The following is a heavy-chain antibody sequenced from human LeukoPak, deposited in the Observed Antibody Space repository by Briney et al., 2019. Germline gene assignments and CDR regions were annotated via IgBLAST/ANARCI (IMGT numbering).Heavy chain of an antibody. D-gene: IGHD2-21*01. Sequence: AGGSLRLSCTASGFTFGDYAMSWFRQAPGKGLEWVGRTKPKTDGETTEYAAPVKDRFSISRDDSKSMMYLQMNSLKTEDTAVYYCITPLPYSAQGGQGTLVTVSS. CDR3: ITPLPYSAQ. J-gene: IGHJ4*02. CDR1: GFTFGDYA. V-gene: IGHV3-15*01. CDR2: TKPKTDGETT.